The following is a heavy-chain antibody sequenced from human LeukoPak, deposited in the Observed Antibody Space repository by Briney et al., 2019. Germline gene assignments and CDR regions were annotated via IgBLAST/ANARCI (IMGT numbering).Heavy chain of an antibody. J-gene: IGHJ2*01. CDR2: IKGDGSDT. V-gene: IGHV3-7*04. CDR3: VGGLGWYFDL. Sequence: GSLRFSCAATGFTFGSRWMHWVRQAPGKGLEWVASIKGDGSDTHYVDSVKGRFTVSRDNAQQSVHLQLNSLRLEDTAMYYCVGGLGWYFDLWGRGTLVGVSS. D-gene: IGHD1-26*01. CDR1: GFTFGSRW.